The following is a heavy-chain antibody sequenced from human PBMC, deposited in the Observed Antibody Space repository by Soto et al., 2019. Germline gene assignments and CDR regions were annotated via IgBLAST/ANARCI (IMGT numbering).Heavy chain of an antibody. CDR1: GFSLSTFGVG. Sequence: QITLKESGPTLVKPTQTLTLTYTFSGFSLSTFGVGVGWIRQPPGKALEWLTLIYWDGDKRYSPSLKSRLTITKDTSKNQVVLTMTDMDPVDTATYYCAYSPYGSGTSHYTADYWGQGTLVTVSS. V-gene: IGHV2-5*02. CDR3: AYSPYGSGTSHYTADY. CDR2: IYWDGDK. D-gene: IGHD3-10*01. J-gene: IGHJ4*02.